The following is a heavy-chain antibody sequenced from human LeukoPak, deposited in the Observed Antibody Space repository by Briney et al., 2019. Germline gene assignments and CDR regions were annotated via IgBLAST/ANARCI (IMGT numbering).Heavy chain of an antibody. CDR3: ARSHYYETSGYFSYYYGLDV. CDR1: RFTLSSYW. Sequence: GGSLRLSCAASRFTLSSYWMHWVRQAPGKGLLWVSRINNDGSSTREADSVKGRITISRDNAKNTLYLQMNSLRAEDTAVYYCARSHYYETSGYFSYYYGLDVWGQGTTVTVSS. D-gene: IGHD3-22*01. CDR2: INNDGSST. J-gene: IGHJ6*02. V-gene: IGHV3-74*01.